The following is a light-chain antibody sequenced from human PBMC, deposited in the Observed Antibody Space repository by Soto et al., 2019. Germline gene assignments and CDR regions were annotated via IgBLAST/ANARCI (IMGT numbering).Light chain of an antibody. CDR2: EDD. Sequence: QSVLTQPASVSGSPGQSITISCNGTSSDDGSYNLVSWYQQYPGKAPKLMIYEDDERPSGVSNRFSGSKSGYTASLRISGLQAEDEADYYCYSYAGRSTSVFGGGTKLTVL. V-gene: IGLV2-23*01. CDR3: YSYAGRSTSV. CDR1: SSDDGSYNL. J-gene: IGLJ2*01.